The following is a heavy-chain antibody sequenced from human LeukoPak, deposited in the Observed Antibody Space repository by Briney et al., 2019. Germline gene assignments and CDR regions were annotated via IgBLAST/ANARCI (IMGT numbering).Heavy chain of an antibody. J-gene: IGHJ4*02. D-gene: IGHD2-21*02. CDR3: AKDEDGVTASE. V-gene: IGHV3-23*01. CDR2: ISGSGGST. Sequence: VGSHRLSCAASGFTFRSYGMSWVRQAPGKGLEWVSSISGSGGSTYYADSVKGRFTISRDNSKNTVYLQMNSLRAEDTAVYYCAKDEDGVTASEGGQGTLVT. CDR1: GFTFRSYG.